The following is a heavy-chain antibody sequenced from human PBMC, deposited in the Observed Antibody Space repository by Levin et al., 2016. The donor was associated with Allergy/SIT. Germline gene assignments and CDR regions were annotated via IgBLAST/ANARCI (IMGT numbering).Heavy chain of an antibody. CDR2: IKSQAHGATT. J-gene: IGHJ4*02. D-gene: IGHD1-26*01. V-gene: IGHV3-15*01. Sequence: GESLKISCAASGLSFPDAWMNWVRQVPGKGLEWVGHIKSQAHGATTEYATPVKGRFTISRDDSKNTSYLQMKSLKTEDTAVYYCAADPPGGSSGIDYWGQGTLVAVSS. CDR1: GLSFPDAW. CDR3: AADPPGGSSGIDY.